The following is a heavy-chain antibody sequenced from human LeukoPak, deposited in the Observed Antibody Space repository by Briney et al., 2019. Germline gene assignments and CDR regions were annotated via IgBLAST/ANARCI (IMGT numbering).Heavy chain of an antibody. J-gene: IGHJ4*02. CDR3: ASVDYGGNHDY. CDR1: GFTFSSYA. V-gene: IGHV3-30*01. Sequence: GGSLRLSCAASGFTFSSYAMHWVRQAPGKGLEWVAVISYDGSNKYYADSVKGLFTISRDNSKNTLYLQMNSLRAEDTAVYYCASVDYGGNHDYWGQGTLVTVSS. D-gene: IGHD4-23*01. CDR2: ISYDGSNK.